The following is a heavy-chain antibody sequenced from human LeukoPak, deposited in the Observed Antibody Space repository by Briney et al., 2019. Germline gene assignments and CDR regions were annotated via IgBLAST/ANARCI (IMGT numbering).Heavy chain of an antibody. CDR3: AKGRSGVVVAALNY. CDR2: IKQDGSEK. J-gene: IGHJ4*02. CDR1: GFVLNTHW. V-gene: IGHV3-7*03. D-gene: IGHD2-15*01. Sequence: GGSLRLSCEASGFVLNTHWMSWVRQAPGRGLEWVANIKQDGSEKKYLDSVKGRFTISRDNAKNSLYLQMNSLRADDTAVYYCAKGRSGVVVAALNYWGQGTPVTVSS.